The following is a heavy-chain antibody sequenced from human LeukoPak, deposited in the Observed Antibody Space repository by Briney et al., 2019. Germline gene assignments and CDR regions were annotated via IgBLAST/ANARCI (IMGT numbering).Heavy chain of an antibody. CDR3: ARGRWGSGYYFDY. CDR1: GFTFSSYW. J-gene: IGHJ4*02. V-gene: IGHV3-7*01. Sequence: PGGSLRLSCAASGFTFSSYWMSWVRQAPGKGLEWVANIKQDGSEKYYVDSVKGRFTISRDNAKNSLYLQMNSLRAEDTAVYYCARGRWGSGYYFDYWGQGTLVTVSS. D-gene: IGHD6-25*01. CDR2: IKQDGSEK.